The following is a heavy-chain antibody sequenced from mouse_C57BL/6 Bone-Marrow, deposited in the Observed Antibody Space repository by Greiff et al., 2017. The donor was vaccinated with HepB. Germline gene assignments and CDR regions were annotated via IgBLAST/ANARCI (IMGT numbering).Heavy chain of an antibody. CDR2: ISSGSSTI. V-gene: IGHV5-17*01. Sequence: EVMLVESGGGLVKPGGSLKLSCAASGFTFSDYGMHWVRQAPEKGLEWVAYISSGSSTIYYADTVKGRFTISRDNAKNTLFLQMTSLRSEDTAMYYCARGFLVRGFAYWGQGTLVTVSA. CDR1: GFTFSDYG. D-gene: IGHD3-2*02. J-gene: IGHJ3*01. CDR3: ARGFLVRGFAY.